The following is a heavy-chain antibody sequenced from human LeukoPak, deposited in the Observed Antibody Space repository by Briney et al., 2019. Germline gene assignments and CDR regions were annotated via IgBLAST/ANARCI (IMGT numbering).Heavy chain of an antibody. J-gene: IGHJ4*02. CDR3: ARAEGSYRSGGSCYDY. Sequence: KPSETLSLTCAVYGGSFSGYYWSWIRQPAGKGLEWIGRIYTSGSTNYNPSLKSRVTMSVDTSKNQFSLNLSSVTAADTAVYYCARAEGSYRSGGSCYDYWGQGTLVTVSS. CDR1: GGSFSGYY. D-gene: IGHD2-15*01. V-gene: IGHV4-59*10. CDR2: IYTSGST.